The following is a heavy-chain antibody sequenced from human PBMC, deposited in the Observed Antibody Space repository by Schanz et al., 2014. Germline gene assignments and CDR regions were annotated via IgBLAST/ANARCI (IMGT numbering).Heavy chain of an antibody. D-gene: IGHD5-12*01. CDR3: ARDGGRDGYNLAFDV. Sequence: EVQLVESGGGLVQPGGSLRLSCAASGFTFSNYDMHWVRQAIGKGLEWVSGIGPASDPYYADSVKGRFTISRDNSKNTLYVQMNSLRAEDTAVYFCARDGGRDGYNLAFDVWGQGTLVTVSS. CDR2: IGPASDP. J-gene: IGHJ3*01. CDR1: GFTFSNYD. V-gene: IGHV3-13*05.